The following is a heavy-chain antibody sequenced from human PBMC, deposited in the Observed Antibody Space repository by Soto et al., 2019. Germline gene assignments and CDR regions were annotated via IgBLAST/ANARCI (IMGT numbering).Heavy chain of an antibody. J-gene: IGHJ4*02. CDR1: GYTLTSYG. Sequence: ASVKVSCKTFGYTLTSYGICWARQAPGQGLEWMGWISAYNGNTNYAQKLQGRVTMTTDTSTSTAYMELRSLRSDDTAVYYCAREYSGSRVFDYWGQGTLVTVSS. CDR2: ISAYNGNT. D-gene: IGHD1-26*01. CDR3: AREYSGSRVFDY. V-gene: IGHV1-18*01.